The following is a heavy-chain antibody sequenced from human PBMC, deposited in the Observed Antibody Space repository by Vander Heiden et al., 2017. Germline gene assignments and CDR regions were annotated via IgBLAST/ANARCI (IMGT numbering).Heavy chain of an antibody. CDR3: ARHPTNAFDI. CDR1: GYTFTRYG. J-gene: IGHJ3*02. CDR2: IHPGNSKT. D-gene: IGHD4-17*01. Sequence: EVQLVQSGAEVKKPGESLKISCKGSGYTFTRYGIGWVRQMPGKGLEWMGIIHPGNSKTRYSPSFQGQVTISADNSISTAYLQWGSLKASDTAMYYCARHPTNAFDIWGQGTMVTVSS. V-gene: IGHV5-51*01.